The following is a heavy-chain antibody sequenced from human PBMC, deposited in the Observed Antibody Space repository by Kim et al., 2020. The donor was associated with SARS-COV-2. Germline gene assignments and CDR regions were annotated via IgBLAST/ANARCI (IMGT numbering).Heavy chain of an antibody. CDR1: GYTFTGYY. Sequence: ASVKVSCKASGYTFTGYYMHWVRQAPGQGLEWMGWINPNSGGTNYAQKFQGRVTMTRDTSISTAYMELSRLRSDDTAVYYCAGRGGARADHYSGSRFNDAFDIWGQGTMVTVSS. CDR3: AGRGGARADHYSGSRFNDAFDI. D-gene: IGHD1-26*01. J-gene: IGHJ3*02. V-gene: IGHV1-2*02. CDR2: INPNSGGT.